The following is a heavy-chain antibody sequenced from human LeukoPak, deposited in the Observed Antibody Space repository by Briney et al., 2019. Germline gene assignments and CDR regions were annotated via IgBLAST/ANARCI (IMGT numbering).Heavy chain of an antibody. Sequence: ASVKVSCKASGYTFTSYYMHWVRQAPGQGLEWMGIINPSGGSTSYAQKFQGRVTMTRDTSTSTVYMELSNLRSEDTAVYYCATHKDTAMVQYYFDYWGQGTLVTVSS. J-gene: IGHJ4*02. CDR1: GYTFTSYY. CDR2: INPSGGST. CDR3: ATHKDTAMVQYYFDY. V-gene: IGHV1-46*01. D-gene: IGHD5-18*01.